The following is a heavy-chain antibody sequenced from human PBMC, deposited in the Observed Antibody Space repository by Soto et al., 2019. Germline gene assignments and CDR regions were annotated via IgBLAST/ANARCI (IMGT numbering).Heavy chain of an antibody. CDR3: ARQSYDSSDYFDY. CDR2: IYYSGST. J-gene: IGHJ4*02. Sequence: SETLSLTCTVSGDSITSSTYYWGWIRQPPGKGLEWIGSIYYSGSTYYNPSLNSRVTISVDTSRIHISLKLNSVTAEDTAVYYCARQSYDSSDYFDYWGQGTLVTVS. V-gene: IGHV4-39*01. D-gene: IGHD3-22*01. CDR1: GDSITSSTYY.